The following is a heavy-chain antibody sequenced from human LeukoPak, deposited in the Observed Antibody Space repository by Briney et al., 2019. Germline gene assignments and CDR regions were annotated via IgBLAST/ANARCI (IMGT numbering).Heavy chain of an antibody. CDR1: GFTVSSNY. Sequence: PGGSLRLSCAASGFTVSSNYMNWVRQAPGKGLGWVSVIYSGGNTYYADSVKGRFTISRDNSKNTLYLQMNSLTAEDTAVYYCARDGAAAAFGGWFDPWGQGTLVAVSS. D-gene: IGHD6-13*01. CDR2: IYSGGNT. V-gene: IGHV3-53*01. J-gene: IGHJ5*02. CDR3: ARDGAAAAFGGWFDP.